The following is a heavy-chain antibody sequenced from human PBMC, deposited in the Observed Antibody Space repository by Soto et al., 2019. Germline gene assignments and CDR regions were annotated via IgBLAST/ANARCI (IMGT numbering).Heavy chain of an antibody. J-gene: IGHJ5*02. CDR2: ISAYNGNT. V-gene: IGHV1-18*01. Sequence: ASVKVSCKASGYTFTSYGISWVRQAPGQGLEWMGWISAYNGNTNYAQKLQGRVTMTTDTSTSTAYMEMRSLRSDDTAVYYCAKAERGAVDGTPRWFDPWGQGTLVTVSS. CDR1: GYTFTSYG. D-gene: IGHD6-19*01. CDR3: AKAERGAVDGTPRWFDP.